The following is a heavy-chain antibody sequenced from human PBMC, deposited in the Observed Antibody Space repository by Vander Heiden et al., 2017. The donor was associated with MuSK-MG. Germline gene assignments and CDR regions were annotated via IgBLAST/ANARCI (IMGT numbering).Heavy chain of an antibody. J-gene: IGHJ6*02. Sequence: EVQLVESGGGLVKPGGSLRLSCAASGFTFSSHNMNWVRQAPGKGLEWVSSISSSSSYIYYADSLKGRFTISRDNAKNSLYLQMNSLRAEDTAVYYCARDKRRNYYDSSGYYSDYYGMDVWGQGTTVTVSS. CDR2: ISSSSSYI. V-gene: IGHV3-21*01. CDR3: ARDKRRNYYDSSGYYSDYYGMDV. D-gene: IGHD3-22*01. CDR1: GFTFSSHN.